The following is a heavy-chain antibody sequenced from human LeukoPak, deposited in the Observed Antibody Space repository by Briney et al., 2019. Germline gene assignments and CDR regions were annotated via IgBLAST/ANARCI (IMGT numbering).Heavy chain of an antibody. D-gene: IGHD6-13*01. CDR3: EKGSSWLYYFDY. J-gene: IGHJ4*02. CDR2: ISSNSSTI. CDR1: GFTFRSYR. V-gene: IGHV3-48*02. Sequence: GGSLRLSCVPSGFTFRSYRMNCVRATRGKGLGCVSYISSNSSTIYYAESVKGRFTISRDNAKNSLYLQMNSLRDDDTAVYNCEKGSSWLYYFDYWGQGTLVTVSS.